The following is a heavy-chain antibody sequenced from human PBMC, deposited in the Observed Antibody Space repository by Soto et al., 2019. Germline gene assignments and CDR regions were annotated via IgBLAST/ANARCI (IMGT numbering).Heavy chain of an antibody. Sequence: EVQVVESGGDLVQPGGSLRLSCAASGFTFNSYWMTWVRQAPGKGLEWVANIKQDGREKYYVASVKGRFTISRDNGKNLLYLHMVSLTPDDTAVYYCAGDGVRNGAYYGWLDPWGQGTLVTVSS. CDR2: IKQDGREK. V-gene: IGHV3-7*03. D-gene: IGHD3-22*01. J-gene: IGHJ5*02. CDR3: AGDGVRNGAYYGWLDP. CDR1: GFTFNSYW.